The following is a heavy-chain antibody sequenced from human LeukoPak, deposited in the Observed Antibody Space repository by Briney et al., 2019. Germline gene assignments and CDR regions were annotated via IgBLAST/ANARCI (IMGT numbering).Heavy chain of an antibody. CDR3: ARAEYSSSWSDY. Sequence: GASVKVSCKASGYTFTSYGISWVRQAPGQGGEWMGWISAYNGKTNYAQKLQGRETMTTHTSTSTAYMELRSLRSDDTAVYYCARAEYSSSWSDYWGQGTLVTVSS. CDR1: GYTFTSYG. J-gene: IGHJ4*02. CDR2: ISAYNGKT. D-gene: IGHD6-13*01. V-gene: IGHV1-18*01.